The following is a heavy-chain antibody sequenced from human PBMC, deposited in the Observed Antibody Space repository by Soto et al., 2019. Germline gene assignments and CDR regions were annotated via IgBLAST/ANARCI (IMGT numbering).Heavy chain of an antibody. CDR1: GGTFSSYA. CDR2: IIPIFGTA. Sequence: QVPLVQSGAEVKKPGSSVKVSCKASGGTFSSYAISWVRQAPGQGLEWMGGIIPIFGTANYAQKFQGRVTITADESTSTAYMELSSLRSEDTAVYYCARGSSRGYSYAYYFDYWGQGTLVTVSS. CDR3: ARGSSRGYSYAYYFDY. D-gene: IGHD5-18*01. J-gene: IGHJ4*02. V-gene: IGHV1-69*01.